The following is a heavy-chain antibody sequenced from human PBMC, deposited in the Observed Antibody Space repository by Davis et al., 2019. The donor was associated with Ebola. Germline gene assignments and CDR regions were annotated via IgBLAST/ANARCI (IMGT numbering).Heavy chain of an antibody. Sequence: PGESLKISCAASGFTFSSYGMHWVRQAPGKGLEWVAVISYDGSNKYYADSVKGRFTISRDNSKNTLYLQMNSLRAEDTAVYYCARAPWYSSGWSFDYWGQGTLVTVSS. CDR1: GFTFSSYG. D-gene: IGHD6-19*01. CDR3: ARAPWYSSGWSFDY. J-gene: IGHJ4*02. V-gene: IGHV3-30*03. CDR2: ISYDGSNK.